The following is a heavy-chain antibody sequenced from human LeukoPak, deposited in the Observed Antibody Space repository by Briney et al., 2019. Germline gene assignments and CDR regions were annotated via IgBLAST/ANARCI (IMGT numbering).Heavy chain of an antibody. J-gene: IGHJ4*02. CDR2: ISSSGSTI. V-gene: IGHV3-48*03. CDR1: GFTFSSYE. Sequence: GGSLRLSCAASGFTFSSYEMNWVRQAPGKGLEWVSYISSSGSTIYYADSVKGRFTISRDNSKNTLYLQMNSLRAEDTAVYYCANSYCSSTSCYLYYFDYWGQGTLVTVSS. CDR3: ANSYCSSTSCYLYYFDY. D-gene: IGHD2-2*01.